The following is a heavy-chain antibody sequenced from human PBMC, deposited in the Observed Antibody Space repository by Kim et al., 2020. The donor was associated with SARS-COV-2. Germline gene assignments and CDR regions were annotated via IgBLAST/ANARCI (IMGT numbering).Heavy chain of an antibody. CDR3: AKDRPDFFARITMVRGVENVAFDI. D-gene: IGHD3-10*01. V-gene: IGHV3-23*01. J-gene: IGHJ3*02. Sequence: GGSLRLSCAASGFTFSSYAMSWVRQAPGKGLEWVSAISGSGGSTYYADSVKGRFTISRDNSKNTLYLQMNSLRAEDTAVYYCAKDRPDFFARITMVRGVENVAFDIWGQRTMVTVSS. CDR2: ISGSGGST. CDR1: GFTFSSYA.